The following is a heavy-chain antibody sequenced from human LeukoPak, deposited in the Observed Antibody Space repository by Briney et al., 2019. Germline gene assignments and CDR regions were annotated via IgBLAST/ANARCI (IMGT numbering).Heavy chain of an antibody. CDR2: IIPIFGTA. Sequence: SVKVSCKASGGTFSSYAISWVRQAPGQGLEWMGRIIPIFGTANYTQKFQGRVTITTDESTSTAYMELSSLRSEDTAVYYCARDGGSGACPYWGQGTLVTVSS. CDR1: GGTFSSYA. J-gene: IGHJ4*02. V-gene: IGHV1-69*05. D-gene: IGHD3-10*01. CDR3: ARDGGSGACPY.